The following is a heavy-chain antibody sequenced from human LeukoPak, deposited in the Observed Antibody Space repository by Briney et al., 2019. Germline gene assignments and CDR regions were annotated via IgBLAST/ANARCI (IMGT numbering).Heavy chain of an antibody. CDR1: GDSITNFY. CDR3: ARWMGTWNAFDI. J-gene: IGHJ3*02. V-gene: IGHV4-59*01. D-gene: IGHD1-1*01. Sequence: SETLSLTCTVSGDSITNFYWNWIRQPPGKGLEWIGYIYYTGSTTFNPPLKSRVTMSVDTSKNQFSLKLSSVTAADTAVYFCARWMGTWNAFDIWGQGTVVTVSS. CDR2: IYYTGST.